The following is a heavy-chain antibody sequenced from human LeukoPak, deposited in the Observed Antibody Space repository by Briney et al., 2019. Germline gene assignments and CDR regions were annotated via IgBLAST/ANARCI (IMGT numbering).Heavy chain of an antibody. J-gene: IGHJ3*02. Sequence: GASVKVSCKASGGTVSSYAISWVRQAPGHGLEWMGGIIPIFGTANYAQKFQGRVTITADESTSTAYMELSSLRSEDTAVYYCARDPDMTASDAFDIWGQGTMVTVSS. CDR1: GGTVSSYA. CDR2: IIPIFGTA. V-gene: IGHV1-69*13. CDR3: ARDPDMTASDAFDI. D-gene: IGHD3-9*01.